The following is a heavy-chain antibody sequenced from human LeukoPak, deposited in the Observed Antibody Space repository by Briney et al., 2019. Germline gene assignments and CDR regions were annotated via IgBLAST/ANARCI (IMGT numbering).Heavy chain of an antibody. CDR2: ISGSGDST. Sequence: GGSLRLSCAASGFTFSNSGMNWVRQAPGKGLEWVSTISGSGDSTYYADSVKGRFTISRDNAKNSLYLQMNSLRAEDTAVYYCARARHSSGYYDWGQGTLVTVSS. CDR3: ARARHSSGYYD. CDR1: GFTFSNSG. V-gene: IGHV3-21*01. J-gene: IGHJ4*02. D-gene: IGHD3-22*01.